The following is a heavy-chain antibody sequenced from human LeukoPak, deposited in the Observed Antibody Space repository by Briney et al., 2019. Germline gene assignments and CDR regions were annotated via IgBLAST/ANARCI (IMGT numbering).Heavy chain of an antibody. CDR1: GGSFSGYY. Sequence: KSSETLSLTCAVYGGSFSGYYWSWIRQPPGKGLEWIGEINHSGSTNYNPSLKSRVTISVDTSKNQFSLKLSSVTAADTAVYYCARRYYSNYRGYWFDPWGQGTLVTVSS. J-gene: IGHJ5*02. CDR3: ARRYYSNYRGYWFDP. D-gene: IGHD4-11*01. CDR2: INHSGST. V-gene: IGHV4-34*01.